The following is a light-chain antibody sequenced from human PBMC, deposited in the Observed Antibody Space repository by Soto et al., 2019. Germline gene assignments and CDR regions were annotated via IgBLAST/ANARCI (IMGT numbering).Light chain of an antibody. J-gene: IGKJ1*01. Sequence: EIVITQSPATLSVSPGERATLSCRASQSVSSNLAWYPQKPGQAPRLLIYGASTRDTGIPARFSGSGAGAEFTLTISSLQSEDFAEYHCQQYNNWTQTFGQGTQVDIK. CDR2: GAS. V-gene: IGKV3-15*01. CDR3: QQYNNWTQT. CDR1: QSVSSN.